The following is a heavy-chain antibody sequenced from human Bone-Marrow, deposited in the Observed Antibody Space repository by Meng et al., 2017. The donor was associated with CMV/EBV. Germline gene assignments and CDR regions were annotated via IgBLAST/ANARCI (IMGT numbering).Heavy chain of an antibody. J-gene: IGHJ4*02. D-gene: IGHD2-8*01. CDR2: ISGSGGST. CDR1: GFTFSSYA. CDR3: ARDHPYCTNGVCYTGGFDY. V-gene: IGHV3-23*01. Sequence: GESLKISCAASGFTFSSYAMSWVRQAPGKGLEWVSAISGSGGSTYHADSVKGRFTISRDNSKNTLYLQMNSLRAEDTAVYYCARDHPYCTNGVCYTGGFDYWGQGTLVTVSS.